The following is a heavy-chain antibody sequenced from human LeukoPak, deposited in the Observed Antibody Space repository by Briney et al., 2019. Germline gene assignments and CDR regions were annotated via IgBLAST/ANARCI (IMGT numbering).Heavy chain of an antibody. CDR2: ISGSGGST. V-gene: IGHV3-23*01. CDR3: ASEYYDILTGYPLGAFDI. J-gene: IGHJ3*02. D-gene: IGHD3-9*01. CDR1: GFDFSTYA. Sequence: GGSLRLSCAASGFDFSTYAINWVRQAPGKGLEWVSAISGSGGSTYYADSVKGRFTISRDNSKNTLYLQMNSLRAEDTAVYYCASEYYDILTGYPLGAFDIWGQGIMVTVSS.